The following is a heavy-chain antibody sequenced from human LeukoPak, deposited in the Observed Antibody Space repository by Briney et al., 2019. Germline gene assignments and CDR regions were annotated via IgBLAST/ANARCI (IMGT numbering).Heavy chain of an antibody. V-gene: IGHV1-3*01. D-gene: IGHD1-26*01. CDR3: ARDAYPYSGSYYYFDY. J-gene: IGHJ4*02. CDR1: GYTFTSYA. Sequence: ASVTVSCTASGYTFTSYAMHWVRQAPGQRLEWMGWINAGNGNTKYSQKFQGRVTITRDTSASTAYMELSSLRSEDTAVYYCARDAYPYSGSYYYFDYWGQGTLVTVSS. CDR2: INAGNGNT.